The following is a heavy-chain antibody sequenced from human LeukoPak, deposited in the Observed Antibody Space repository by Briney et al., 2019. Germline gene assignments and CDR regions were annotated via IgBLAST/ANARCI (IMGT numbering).Heavy chain of an antibody. Sequence: GGSLRLSCAASGFTFDDYAMHWVRQAPGKGLEWVSGISWNSGTIGYADSVKGRFTISRDNAKNSLYLQMNSLRAEDTAVYYCARAPPYYDFWSGYYGHSETGYYFDYWGQGTLVTVSS. J-gene: IGHJ4*02. CDR1: GFTFDDYA. D-gene: IGHD3-3*01. CDR2: ISWNSGTI. V-gene: IGHV3-9*01. CDR3: ARAPPYYDFWSGYYGHSETGYYFDY.